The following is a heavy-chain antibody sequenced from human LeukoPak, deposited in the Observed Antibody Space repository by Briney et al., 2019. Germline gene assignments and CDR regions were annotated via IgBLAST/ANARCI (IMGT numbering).Heavy chain of an antibody. CDR1: RGTFSSYA. Sequence: SVKVSCKASRGTFSSYAISWVRQAPGQGLEWMGGIIPIFGTANYAQKFQGRVTITADESTSTAYMELSSLRSEDTAVYYCARDRPGRYCSSTSCYTASPFDPWGQGTLVTVSS. V-gene: IGHV1-69*13. CDR2: IIPIFGTA. J-gene: IGHJ5*02. CDR3: ARDRPGRYCSSTSCYTASPFDP. D-gene: IGHD2-2*02.